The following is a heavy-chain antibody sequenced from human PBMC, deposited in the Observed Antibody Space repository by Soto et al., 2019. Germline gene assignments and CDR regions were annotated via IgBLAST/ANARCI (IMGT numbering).Heavy chain of an antibody. V-gene: IGHV3-30*18. CDR3: AKDLKIGEFWSGSSPYGMDV. CDR2: ISYDGSNI. CDR1: GISIGSNG. J-gene: IGHJ6*02. D-gene: IGHD3-3*01. Sequence: QVQLVESGGGVVQPGRSLRLSCAASGISIGSNGMHWVRQAPGKGLEWVAVISYDGSNIYYADSVKGRFTISRDNSKNTLYLQMNRQRAEDTAAYYCAKDLKIGEFWSGSSPYGMDVWGQGTTVTVSS.